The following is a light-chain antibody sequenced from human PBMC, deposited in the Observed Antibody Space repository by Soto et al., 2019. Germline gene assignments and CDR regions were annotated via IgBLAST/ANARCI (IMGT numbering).Light chain of an antibody. CDR2: AAS. CDR1: QGIRND. V-gene: IGKV1-6*02. CDR3: LQDYTFPLT. J-gene: IGKJ1*01. Sequence: ATHMTQSPSSLSASVGDRVTITCRASQGIRNDLGWYQQKPGRAPKLLIYAASSLHSGVPSRFSGSGSGTDFTLTISSLQPEDFATYYCLQDYTFPLTFGQGTKVEIK.